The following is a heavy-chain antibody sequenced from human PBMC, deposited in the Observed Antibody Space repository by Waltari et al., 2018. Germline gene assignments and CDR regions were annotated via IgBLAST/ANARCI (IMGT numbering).Heavy chain of an antibody. Sequence: QVQLQQWGAGLLKPSETLSLTCAVYGGSFSGYYWSWIRQPPGKGLEWIGEINHSGSTNYNPSLKSRVTISVDTSKNQFSLKLSSVTAADTAVYYCAREWAAAGTGYFDYWGQGTLVTVSS. CDR1: GGSFSGYY. D-gene: IGHD6-13*01. J-gene: IGHJ4*02. CDR2: INHSGST. V-gene: IGHV4-34*01. CDR3: AREWAAAGTGYFDY.